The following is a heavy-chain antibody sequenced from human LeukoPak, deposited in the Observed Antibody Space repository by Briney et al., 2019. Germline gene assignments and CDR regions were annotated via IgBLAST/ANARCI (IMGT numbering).Heavy chain of an antibody. CDR2: IYYSGST. V-gene: IGHV4-39*01. CDR1: GGSISSSSDY. D-gene: IGHD6-19*01. J-gene: IGHJ4*02. CDR3: ARHSFSSGWKSFDY. Sequence: SETLSLTCTVSGGSISSSSDYWGWIRQPPGKGLEWIGSIYYSGSTYYNPSLKSRVTISVDTSKNQFSLKLSSVTAADMAVYSCARHSFSSGWKSFDYWGQGTLVTVSS.